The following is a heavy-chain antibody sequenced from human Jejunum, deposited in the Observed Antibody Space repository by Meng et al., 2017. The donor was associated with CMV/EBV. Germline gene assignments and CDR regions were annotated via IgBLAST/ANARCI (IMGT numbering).Heavy chain of an antibody. V-gene: IGHV1-2*02. CDR1: GYTFTGHY. CDR2: INPDSGGT. CDR3: ARDLRFLGRCYGMDV. J-gene: IGHJ6*02. Sequence: GYTFTGHYITWGRQAPGQGLEWMGWINPDSGGTNYAQKFPGRVTMTWDTSINTAYMELGRLTSDDTAVYYCARDLRFLGRCYGMDVWGQGTTVTVSS. D-gene: IGHD3-3*01.